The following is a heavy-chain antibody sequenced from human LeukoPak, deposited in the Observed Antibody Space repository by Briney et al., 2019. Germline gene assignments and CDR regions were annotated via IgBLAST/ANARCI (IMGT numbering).Heavy chain of an antibody. J-gene: IGHJ4*02. CDR1: GFTFSDYY. D-gene: IGHD3-16*02. V-gene: IGHV3-11*01. CDR3: AREGYDYVWGSYRPRGVDY. Sequence: GGSLRLSCAASGFTFSDYYMSWIRQAPGKGLEWVSYISSGSSTIYYADSVKGRFTISRDNAKNSLYLQMNSLRAEDTAVYYCAREGYDYVWGSYRPRGVDYWAREPWSPSPQ. CDR2: ISSGSSTI.